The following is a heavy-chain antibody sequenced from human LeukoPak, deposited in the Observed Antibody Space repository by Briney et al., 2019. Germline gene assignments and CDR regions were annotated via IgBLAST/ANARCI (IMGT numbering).Heavy chain of an antibody. J-gene: IGHJ6*03. D-gene: IGHD3-22*01. Sequence: GGSLRLSCAASGFTFSSYWMSWVRQAPGKGLEWVANIKQDGSEKYYVDSVKGRFTISRDNAKNSLYLQMNSLRAEDTAVYYCAREGPADYYDSSGYYYPYYYYYMDVCGKGTTVTVSS. V-gene: IGHV3-7*01. CDR3: AREGPADYYDSSGYYYPYYYYYMDV. CDR2: IKQDGSEK. CDR1: GFTFSSYW.